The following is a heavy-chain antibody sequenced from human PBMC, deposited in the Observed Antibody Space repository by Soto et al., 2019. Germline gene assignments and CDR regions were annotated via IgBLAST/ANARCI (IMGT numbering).Heavy chain of an antibody. CDR1: GFTFSSYG. CDR2: ISYDGSNK. D-gene: IGHD6-6*01. CDR3: AQLATAARDPYYYYYGMDV. Sequence: QVQLVESGGGVVQPGRSLRLSCAASGFTFSSYGMHWVRQAPGKGLEWVAVISYDGSNKYYADSVKGRFTISRDNSKNTLYLQMSSLRAEDTAVYYCAQLATAARDPYYYYYGMDVWGQGTTVTVSS. J-gene: IGHJ6*02. V-gene: IGHV3-30*18.